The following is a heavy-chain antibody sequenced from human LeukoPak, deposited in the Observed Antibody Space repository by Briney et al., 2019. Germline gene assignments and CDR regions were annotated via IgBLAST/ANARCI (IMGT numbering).Heavy chain of an antibody. CDR1: GFTFSSYA. CDR3: ATDRDWGYFDY. Sequence: GGSLRLSCAASGFTFSSYAMSWVRQAPGKGLEWVANINQDGSEKYYVDSVKGRFTISRDNAKNSLYLQMNSLRAEDTAVFYCATDRDWGYFDYWGQGTLVTVSS. CDR2: INQDGSEK. J-gene: IGHJ4*02. V-gene: IGHV3-7*01. D-gene: IGHD7-27*01.